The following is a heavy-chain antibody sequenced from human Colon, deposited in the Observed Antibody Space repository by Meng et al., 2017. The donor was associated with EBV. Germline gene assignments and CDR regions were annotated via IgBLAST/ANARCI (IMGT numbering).Heavy chain of an antibody. D-gene: IGHD5-12*01. J-gene: IGHJ4*02. CDR1: GSSISSGGYS. CDR3: ARASVDMVYFDS. Sequence: QLRQRVPGSGRVKPSQSLSSPGAGSGSSISSGGYSWSWIRRPPGKGLEWLGNIYHSGSTYYNPSLKSRVTISVDRSKNVFSLKLTSVTAADTAVYYCARASVDMVYFDSWGQGILVTVSS. V-gene: IGHV4-30-2*01. CDR2: IYHSGST.